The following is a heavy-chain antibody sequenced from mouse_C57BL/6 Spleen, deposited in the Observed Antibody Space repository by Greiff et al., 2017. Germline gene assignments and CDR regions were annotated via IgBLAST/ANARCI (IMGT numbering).Heavy chain of an antibody. V-gene: IGHV1-82*01. CDR2: IYPGDGDT. CDR3: ARDYSNPAGFAY. CDR1: GYAFSSSW. Sequence: QVQLKESGPELVKPGASVKISCKASGYAFSSSWMNWVKQRPGKGLEWIGRIYPGDGDTNYNGKFKGKATLTADKSSSTAYMQLSSLTSEDSAVYFCARDYSNPAGFAYWGQGTLVTVSA. D-gene: IGHD2-5*01. J-gene: IGHJ3*01.